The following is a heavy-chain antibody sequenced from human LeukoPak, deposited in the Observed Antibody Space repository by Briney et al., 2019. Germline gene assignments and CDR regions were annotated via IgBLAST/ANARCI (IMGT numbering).Heavy chain of an antibody. D-gene: IGHD6-25*01. CDR2: TYYTSKWNT. CDR1: GDSVSTSGVA. Sequence: SQTLSLSRAISGDSVSTSGVACNSARQSPSRGLEWLGRTYYTSKWNTDYAVSVKSRIVVNPDTSKNQFSLQLNSVTSEDTAVYYCARGRASAFDVWGQGTMVTVSS. CDR3: ARGRASAFDV. V-gene: IGHV6-1*01. J-gene: IGHJ3*01.